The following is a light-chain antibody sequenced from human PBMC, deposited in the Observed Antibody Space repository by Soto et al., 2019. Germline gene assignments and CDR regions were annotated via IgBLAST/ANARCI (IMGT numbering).Light chain of an antibody. J-gene: IGKJ1*01. CDR1: QSVSSSY. CDR3: QEYGSSPRT. V-gene: IGKV3-20*01. CDR2: GAS. Sequence: EIVLTQSTGTLSLSPGERATLSCRASQSVSSSYLAWYQQKPGQAPRLLIYGASSKATGIPDRFSGSVSGTHFTLTISRLEPEDFALYYCQEYGSSPRTFGQGTKVEIK.